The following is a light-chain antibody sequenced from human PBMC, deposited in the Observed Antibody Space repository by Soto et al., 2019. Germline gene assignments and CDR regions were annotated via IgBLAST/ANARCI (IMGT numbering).Light chain of an antibody. J-gene: IGKJ4*01. CDR1: QSVSSN. Sequence: EIVMTQSPATLSVSPGERSTLSCMAIQSVSSNLAWYQQKPGQAPRLLIYGASTRATGIPARFSGSGSGTEFTLTISSLRSEDFAVYYCQQYNNWPLTFGGGTKVDIK. CDR3: QQYNNWPLT. V-gene: IGKV3-15*01. CDR2: GAS.